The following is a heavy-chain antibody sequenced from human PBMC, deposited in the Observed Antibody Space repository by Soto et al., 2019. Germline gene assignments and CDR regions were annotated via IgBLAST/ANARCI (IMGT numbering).Heavy chain of an antibody. CDR2: ISSSSSYK. D-gene: IGHD6-13*01. Sequence: GGSLRLSCAASGFTFSSYSMNWVRQAPGKGLEWVSSISSSSSYKYYADSVKGRFTISRDNAKNSLYLQMNSLRAEDTAVYYCAREEAAAGTYLDYWGQGTLVTVSS. CDR3: AREEAAAGTYLDY. V-gene: IGHV3-21*01. J-gene: IGHJ4*02. CDR1: GFTFSSYS.